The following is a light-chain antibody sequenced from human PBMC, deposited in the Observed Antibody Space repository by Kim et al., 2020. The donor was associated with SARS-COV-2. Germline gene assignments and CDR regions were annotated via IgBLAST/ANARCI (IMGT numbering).Light chain of an antibody. CDR1: KLEKNY. CDR2: RDD. V-gene: IGLV3-1*01. Sequence: SLSAGQTATITGSGQKLEKNYASWYQQRPGQPPVRIIYRDDKRPSGIPERFSGSNSGNPATLTISGTQAMDEADYYCQAWDTSIVLFGGGTQLTVL. J-gene: IGLJ2*01. CDR3: QAWDTSIVL.